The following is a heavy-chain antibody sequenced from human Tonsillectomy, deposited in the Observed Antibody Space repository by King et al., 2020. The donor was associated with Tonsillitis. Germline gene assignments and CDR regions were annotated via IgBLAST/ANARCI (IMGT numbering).Heavy chain of an antibody. J-gene: IGHJ6*02. Sequence: VQLVESGGGLVKPGRSLRLSCTGSGFTFGDYAMSWFRQAPGKGLQWVGFTRSKVYGGTTEYAAFLEGRFTISRDDSTSIAYLQMTSLKTEDTAVYYCTRGRAAVANYYYNGMDVWGQGTTVTVSS. D-gene: IGHD6-19*01. CDR3: TRGRAAVANYYYNGMDV. CDR1: GFTFGDYA. V-gene: IGHV3-49*05. CDR2: TRSKVYGGTT.